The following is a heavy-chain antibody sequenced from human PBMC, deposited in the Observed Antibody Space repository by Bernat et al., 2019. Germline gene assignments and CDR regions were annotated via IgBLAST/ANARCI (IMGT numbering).Heavy chain of an antibody. V-gene: IGHV4-30-2*01. Sequence: QLQLQESGSGLVKPSQTLSPTCAVSGGSISSGGYSWSWIRQPPGKGLEWIGYIYHSGSTYYNPSLKSRVTISVDRSKNQFSLKLSSVTAADTAVYYCARDFYGDPGYGMDVWGQGTTVTVSS. D-gene: IGHD4-17*01. CDR1: GGSISSGGYS. CDR3: ARDFYGDPGYGMDV. J-gene: IGHJ6*02. CDR2: IYHSGST.